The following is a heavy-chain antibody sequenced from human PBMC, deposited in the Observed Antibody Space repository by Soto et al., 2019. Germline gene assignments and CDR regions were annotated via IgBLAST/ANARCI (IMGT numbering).Heavy chain of an antibody. Sequence: GGSLRLSCAASGFTLRNYVMSWVRQAPGKGLEWVAVISYDGSNKYYADSVKGRFTISRDNSKNTLYLQMNSLRAEDTAVYYCAKDRRKVVVAAPFDYWGQGTLVTVSS. D-gene: IGHD2-15*01. J-gene: IGHJ4*02. CDR1: GFTLRNYV. CDR3: AKDRRKVVVAAPFDY. CDR2: ISYDGSNK. V-gene: IGHV3-30*18.